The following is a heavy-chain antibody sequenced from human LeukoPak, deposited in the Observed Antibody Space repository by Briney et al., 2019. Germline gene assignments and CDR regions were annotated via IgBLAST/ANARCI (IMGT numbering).Heavy chain of an antibody. CDR3: AKEGSSSSALDY. D-gene: IGHD6-6*01. J-gene: IGHJ4*02. Sequence: PGGSLRLSCAASGFTFSGYWMHWVRQAPGKGLEWVSAISGSGGSTYYADSVKGRFTISRDNSKNTLYLQMNSLRAEDTAVYYCAKEGSSSSALDYWGQGTLVTVSS. V-gene: IGHV3-23*01. CDR2: ISGSGGST. CDR1: GFTFSGYW.